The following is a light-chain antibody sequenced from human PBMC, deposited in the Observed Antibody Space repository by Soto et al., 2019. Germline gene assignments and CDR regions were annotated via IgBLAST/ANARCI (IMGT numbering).Light chain of an antibody. CDR2: AAS. CDR3: QQSYSTPRT. CDR1: QSISNY. Sequence: DIQMTQSPSSLSASVGDRVTITCRASQSISNYLNWYQQKPGKAPKLLMFAASSLQSGVPSRFSGGGSGTDFTLTISSLAPEDFATYYCQQSYSTPRTFGQGTKVEIK. J-gene: IGKJ1*01. V-gene: IGKV1-39*01.